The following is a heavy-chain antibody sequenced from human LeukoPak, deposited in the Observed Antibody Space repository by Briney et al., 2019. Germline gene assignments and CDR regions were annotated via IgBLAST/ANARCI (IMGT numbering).Heavy chain of an antibody. J-gene: IGHJ4*02. Sequence: PGGSLRLSCAASGFTFRTYYMNWVRQTPGKGLEWVSYISPSSGAIHYADSVKGRFIISRDNAKNSLSLQMNSLRAEDTAVYYCARDMGTSSWHAFDNWGQGTLVTVSS. D-gene: IGHD6-13*01. V-gene: IGHV3-48*01. CDR1: GFTFRTYY. CDR2: ISPSSGAI. CDR3: ARDMGTSSWHAFDN.